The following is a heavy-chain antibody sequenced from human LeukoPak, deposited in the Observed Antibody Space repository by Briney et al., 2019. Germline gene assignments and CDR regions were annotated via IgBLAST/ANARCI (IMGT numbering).Heavy chain of an antibody. V-gene: IGHV3-30-3*01. Sequence: PGRSLRLSCAASGFTFSSCAMHWVRQAPGKGLEWVAVMSNDGSNEYYADSVKGRFTISRDNAKNSLYLEMNSLRDEDTAVYYCARAMRSGYDYWGQGTLVTVSA. D-gene: IGHD5-12*01. CDR1: GFTFSSCA. CDR2: MSNDGSNE. CDR3: ARAMRSGYDY. J-gene: IGHJ4*02.